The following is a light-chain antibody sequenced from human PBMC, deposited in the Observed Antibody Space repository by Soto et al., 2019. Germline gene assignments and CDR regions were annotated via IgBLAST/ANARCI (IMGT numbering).Light chain of an antibody. CDR2: EVT. J-gene: IGLJ1*01. Sequence: QSALTQPPSVSGSPGQSVTISCTGTSSDVGSYNRVSWYQQPPGTAPKLMIYEVTNRPSGVPDRVSGSKPGNTASLTISXXXXXXXXDYYRSSYTSSSTYVFGTGTKLTV. V-gene: IGLV2-18*02. CDR3: SSYTSSSTYV. CDR1: SSDVGSYNR.